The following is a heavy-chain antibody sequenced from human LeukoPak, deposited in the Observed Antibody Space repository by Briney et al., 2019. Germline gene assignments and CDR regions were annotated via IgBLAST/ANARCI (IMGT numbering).Heavy chain of an antibody. CDR2: IYYSGST. D-gene: IGHD6-19*01. CDR3: ASSRPVYSSGWYVSYYYYMDV. J-gene: IGHJ6*03. CDR1: GGSISSSSYY. V-gene: IGHV4-39*07. Sequence: SETLSLTCTVSGGSISSSSYYWGWIRQPPGKGLEWIGSIYYSGSTYYNPSLKSRVTLSVDTSKNQFSLKLSSVTAADTAVYYCASSRPVYSSGWYVSYYYYMDVWGKGTTVTVSS.